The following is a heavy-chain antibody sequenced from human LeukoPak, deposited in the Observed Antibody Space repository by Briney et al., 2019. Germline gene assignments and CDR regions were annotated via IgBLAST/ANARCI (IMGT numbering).Heavy chain of an antibody. V-gene: IGHV1-46*01. CDR3: ASSTGPYWYFDL. D-gene: IGHD3-10*01. CDR1: GFTFSSYG. J-gene: IGHJ2*01. Sequence: SGGSLRLSCAASGFTFSSYGMHWVRQAPGQGLEWMGIINPSGGSTSYAQKFQGRVTMTRDTSTSTVYMELSSLRSEDTAVYYCASSTGPYWYFDLWGRGTLVTVSS. CDR2: INPSGGST.